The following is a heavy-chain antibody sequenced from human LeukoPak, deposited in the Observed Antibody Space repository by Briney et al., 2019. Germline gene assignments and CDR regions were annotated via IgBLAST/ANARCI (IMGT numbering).Heavy chain of an antibody. CDR1: GCSFSSYA. Sequence: SVKVSCKASGCSFSSYAISWLRQAPAQGLEWMGGINLILGTANYAQKFQGRVTITADTSTTTAYMELSSLRSEDTAVYYCASSIIIAAAGPYYFDYWGPGTLVTVSS. CDR3: ASSIIIAAAGPYYFDY. V-gene: IGHV1-69*10. D-gene: IGHD6-13*01. CDR2: INLILGTA. J-gene: IGHJ4*02.